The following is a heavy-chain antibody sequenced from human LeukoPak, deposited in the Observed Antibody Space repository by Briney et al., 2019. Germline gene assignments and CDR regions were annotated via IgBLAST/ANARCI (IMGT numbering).Heavy chain of an antibody. V-gene: IGHV4-38-2*02. CDR1: GYSISSGYY. CDR2: IYHSGST. D-gene: IGHD3-10*01. Sequence: SETLSLTCTVSGYSISSGYYWGWIRQPPGKGLEWIGSIYHSGSTYYNPSLKSRVTISVDTSKNQFSLKLSSVTAADTAVYYCARGALWFGELRNWFDPWGQGTLVTVSS. CDR3: ARGALWFGELRNWFDP. J-gene: IGHJ5*02.